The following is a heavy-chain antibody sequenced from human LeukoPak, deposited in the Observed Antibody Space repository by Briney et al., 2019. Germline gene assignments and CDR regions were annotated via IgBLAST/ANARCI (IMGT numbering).Heavy chain of an antibody. CDR2: IYPGDSDT. CDR1: GYHFTSYW. D-gene: IGHD6-19*01. Sequence: GGALKISWKGSGYHFTSYWIGGVRQMPGKGLEGMGIIYPGDSDTRYSPSFQGQVTISADKSISTAYLQWSSLKASDTAMYYCATVAGTVGWFDPWGQGTLVTVSS. V-gene: IGHV5-51*01. J-gene: IGHJ5*02. CDR3: ATVAGTVGWFDP.